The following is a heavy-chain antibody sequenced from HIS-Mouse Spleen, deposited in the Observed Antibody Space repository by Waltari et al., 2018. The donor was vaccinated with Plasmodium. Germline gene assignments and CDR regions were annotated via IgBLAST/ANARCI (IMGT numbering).Heavy chain of an antibody. CDR2: INPNSGGT. V-gene: IGHV1-2*02. J-gene: IGHJ4*02. CDR1: ADTFTGHY. D-gene: IGHD5-12*01. CDR3: AVGRWLQPRDY. Sequence: QLQLVQSGDEAKKPGAPVRVSGKASADTFTGHYRHWGRQAPGQGLEWIGWINPNSGGTNYAQKFQGRVTMTRETSISTAYMELGRLRSDDTAVYYCAVGRWLQPRDYWGQGTLVTVSS.